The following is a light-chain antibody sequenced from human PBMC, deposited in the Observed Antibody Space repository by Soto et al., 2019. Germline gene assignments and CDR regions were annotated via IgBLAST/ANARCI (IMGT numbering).Light chain of an antibody. J-gene: IGKJ5*01. V-gene: IGKV3-15*01. CDR3: QQYAEGTPIT. CDR2: DVS. Sequence: EIVMTQSPATLSLSPGERATLSCRASQTIDNTLAWYQRKPGQAPRLLIYDVSTRATGIPARFSGSGSGTDFTLTISRLESDDFALYYCQQYAEGTPITFGQGTRLEIK. CDR1: QTIDNT.